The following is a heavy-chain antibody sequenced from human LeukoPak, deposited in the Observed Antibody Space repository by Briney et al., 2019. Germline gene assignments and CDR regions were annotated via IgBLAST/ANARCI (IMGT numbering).Heavy chain of an antibody. V-gene: IGHV4-39*01. CDR3: ARHLMSVIDP. Sequence: SETLSLTCALSGDSTTTTRYHGGWIRQPPGKGLEWMASIFYPGSIYYNSSLKSRVTISVDTSKNQFSLKLTSVTAADTAVYYCARHLMSVIDPWGQGTLVTVSS. D-gene: IGHD2-8*01. CDR1: GDSTTTTRYH. CDR2: IFYPGSI. J-gene: IGHJ5*02.